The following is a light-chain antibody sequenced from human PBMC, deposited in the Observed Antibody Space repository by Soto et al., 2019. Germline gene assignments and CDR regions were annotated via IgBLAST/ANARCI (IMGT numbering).Light chain of an antibody. CDR3: QTWGTDIVV. CDR1: SGHSSYA. V-gene: IGLV4-69*01. Sequence: QLVLTQSPSASASLGASVTLTCTLSSGHSSYAIAWHHQQPEKGPRYLMKLNSDGSHNKGDGIPDRFSGSSSGAERYLTISSLQSEDEADYYCQTWGTDIVVFGGGTKLTVL. J-gene: IGLJ2*01. CDR2: LNSDGSH.